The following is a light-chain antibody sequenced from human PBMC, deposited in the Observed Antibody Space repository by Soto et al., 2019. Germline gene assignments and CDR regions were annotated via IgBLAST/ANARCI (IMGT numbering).Light chain of an antibody. CDR3: SSYTSTSTLYV. CDR2: EVS. CDR1: SNDIGGYNY. V-gene: IGLV2-14*01. Sequence: QSALTQPASVSGSPGQSITISCTGTSNDIGGYNYVSWYQQLPGKAPKLMIYEVSNRPSGVSNRFSGSKSGNTASLTISGLQAEDEADYYCSSYTSTSTLYVFGTGTKLTVL. J-gene: IGLJ1*01.